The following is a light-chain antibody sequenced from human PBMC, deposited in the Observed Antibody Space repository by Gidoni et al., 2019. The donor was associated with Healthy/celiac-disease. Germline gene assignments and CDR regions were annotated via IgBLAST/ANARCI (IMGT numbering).Light chain of an antibody. CDR1: SSDVGGYNY. Sequence: QSALTQPGSVSGSPGQSITNSCTGTSSDVGGYNYVSWYQQHPGKAPKLMIYEVSNRPSGVSNRFSGSKSGNTASLTISGLQAEDEADYYCSSYTSSSTLGVVFGGGTKLTVL. CDR3: SSYTSSSTLGVV. J-gene: IGLJ2*01. V-gene: IGLV2-14*01. CDR2: EVS.